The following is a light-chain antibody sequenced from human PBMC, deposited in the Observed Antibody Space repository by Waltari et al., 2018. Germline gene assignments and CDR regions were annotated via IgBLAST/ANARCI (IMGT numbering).Light chain of an antibody. CDR1: QSVSSSY. CDR2: DAS. Sequence: EIVLTQSPGTLSLSPGERATLASRASQSVSSSYLAWYQQKPGQAPRLLIYDASSRAPGIPDRFSGSGSGTDFTLTLNILEPEDFAVYYCEQYHSSPPTFGGGTKVEIK. CDR3: EQYHSSPPT. J-gene: IGKJ4*01. V-gene: IGKV3-20*01.